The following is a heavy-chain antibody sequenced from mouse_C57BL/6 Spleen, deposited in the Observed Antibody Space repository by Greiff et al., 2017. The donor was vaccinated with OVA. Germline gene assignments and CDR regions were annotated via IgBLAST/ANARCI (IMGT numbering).Heavy chain of an antibody. CDR2: INPNNGGT. D-gene: IGHD2-5*01. CDR1: GYTFTDYN. CDR3: ARHGYSNLYYFDY. V-gene: IGHV1-18*01. Sequence: EVQLQQSGPELVKPGASVKIPCKASGYTFTDYNMDWVKQSHGKSLEWIGDINPNNGGTIYNQKFKGKATLTVDKSSSTAYMEHRSLTSEDTAVYYCARHGYSNLYYFDYWGQGTTLTVSS. J-gene: IGHJ2*01.